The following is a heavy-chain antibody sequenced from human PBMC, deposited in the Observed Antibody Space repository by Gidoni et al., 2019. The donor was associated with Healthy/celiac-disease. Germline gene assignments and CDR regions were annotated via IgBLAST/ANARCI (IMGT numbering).Heavy chain of an antibody. D-gene: IGHD3-9*01. V-gene: IGHV4-4*02. CDR2: IYHSGST. CDR1: GGSISSSNW. J-gene: IGHJ4*02. Sequence: QVQLQESGPGLVKPSGTLSLTCPVSGGSISSSNWWSWVRQPPGKGLEWIGEIYHSGSTNYNPSLKSRVTISVDKSKNQFSLKLSSVTAADTAVYYCARGSTGYYIELPYYFDYWGQGTLVTVSS. CDR3: ARGSTGYYIELPYYFDY.